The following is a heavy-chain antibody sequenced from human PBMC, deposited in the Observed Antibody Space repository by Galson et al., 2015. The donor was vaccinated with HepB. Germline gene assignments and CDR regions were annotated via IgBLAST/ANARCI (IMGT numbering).Heavy chain of an antibody. V-gene: IGHV3-66*04. D-gene: IGHD3-3*02. CDR3: ARLAYYYYAMDV. CDR1: GFTVSNNY. CDR2: IYSGGST. J-gene: IGHJ6*02. Sequence: SLRLSCAASGFTVSNNYMTWVRQAPGKGLEWVSVIYSGGSTYHADPVKGRFTISRDDSKNTLYLQMNSLRAEDTAIYYCARLAYYYYAMDVWGQGTTVTVSS.